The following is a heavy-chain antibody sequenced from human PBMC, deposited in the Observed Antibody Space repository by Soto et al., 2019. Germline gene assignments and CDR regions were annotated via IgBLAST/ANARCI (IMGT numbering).Heavy chain of an antibody. CDR1: GFKYTDFA. V-gene: IGHV3-30*09. J-gene: IGHJ6*02. CDR3: ARRAWDSYYAIDG. CDR2: ISYDGSDK. Sequence: VQLVESGGGEVQPGRSLRLSCAASGFKYTDFALHWVRQAPGKGLEWVAIISYDGSDKYYADSVKGRFVISRDNPKNTLYLEMKSLRPEDTAVYFCARRAWDSYYAIDGWGQGTTVTVFS. D-gene: IGHD3-22*01.